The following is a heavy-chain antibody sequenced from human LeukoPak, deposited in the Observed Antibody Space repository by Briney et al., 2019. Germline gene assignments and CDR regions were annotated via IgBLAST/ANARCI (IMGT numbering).Heavy chain of an antibody. CDR1: GGSISSGDYY. V-gene: IGHV4-30-4*01. J-gene: IGHJ5*02. CDR2: IYYSGST. D-gene: IGHD3-10*01. CDR3: ARSEWGFGAHRRNWFDP. Sequence: PSETLSLTCTVSGGSISSGDYYWSRIRQPPGKGLEWIGYIYYSGSTYYNPSLKSRVTISVDTSKNQFSLKLSSVTAADTAVYYCARSEWGFGAHRRNWFDPWGQGTLVTVSS.